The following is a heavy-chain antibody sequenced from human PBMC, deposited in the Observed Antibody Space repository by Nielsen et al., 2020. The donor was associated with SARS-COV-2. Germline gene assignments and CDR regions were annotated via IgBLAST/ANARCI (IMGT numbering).Heavy chain of an antibody. CDR2: IYPGDSDT. CDR1: GYSFTSYW. V-gene: IGHV5-51*01. CDR3: ARYVVDTENLYYYYGMDV. D-gene: IGHD5-18*01. J-gene: IGHJ6*02. Sequence: GESLKISCKGSGYSFTSYWIGWVRQMPGKGLEWMGIIYPGDSDTRYSPSFQGQVTISADKSISTAYLQWSSLKASDTAMYYCARYVVDTENLYYYYGMDVWGQGTTVTVSS.